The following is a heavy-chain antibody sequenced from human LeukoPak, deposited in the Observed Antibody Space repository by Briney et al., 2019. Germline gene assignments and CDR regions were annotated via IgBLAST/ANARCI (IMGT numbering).Heavy chain of an antibody. CDR1: GFTFSSYA. CDR2: ISGSGGST. Sequence: PGGSLRLSCAVSGFTFSSYAMSWVRQAPGKGLEWVSAISGSGGSTYYADSVKGRFTISRDNSKNTLYLQMNSLRAEDTAVYYCAKPSRTYYYDSSGYLDYWGQGTLVTVSS. D-gene: IGHD3-22*01. CDR3: AKPSRTYYYDSSGYLDY. J-gene: IGHJ4*02. V-gene: IGHV3-23*01.